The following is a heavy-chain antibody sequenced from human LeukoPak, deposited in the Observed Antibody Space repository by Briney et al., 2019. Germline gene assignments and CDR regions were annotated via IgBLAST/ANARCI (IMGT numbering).Heavy chain of an antibody. Sequence: GGSLRLSCAASGFTFSTYSMHWVRQAPGKGLEYISAIKSDGGTTYYANSVKDRFIIPRDKSKNTLYLQMGSLRAEDTAVYYCAKEKGRVTTVTTIDYWGQGTLVTVSS. V-gene: IGHV3-64*01. CDR3: AKEKGRVTTVTTIDY. CDR2: IKSDGGTT. J-gene: IGHJ4*02. D-gene: IGHD4-17*01. CDR1: GFTFSTYS.